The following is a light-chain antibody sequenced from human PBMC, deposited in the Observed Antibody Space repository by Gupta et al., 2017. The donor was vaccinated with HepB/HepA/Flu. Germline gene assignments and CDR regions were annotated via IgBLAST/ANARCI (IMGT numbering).Light chain of an antibody. Sequence: SALPQPPSASGSPGKSVTISCTGTGSDVGGYNFVSWYQQHPGKAPKLIIYEVSKRASGGPDRFSGSKSGNTASLTVSGIQAEDEADYYCSSYAATNNLFGEGTKLTVL. CDR3: SSYAATNNL. CDR2: EVS. J-gene: IGLJ2*01. V-gene: IGLV2-8*01. CDR1: GSDVGGYNF.